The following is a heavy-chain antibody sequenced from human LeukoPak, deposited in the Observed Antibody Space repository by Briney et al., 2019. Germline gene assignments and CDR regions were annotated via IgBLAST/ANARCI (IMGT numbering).Heavy chain of an antibody. V-gene: IGHV4-59*08. CDR2: IYYSGST. J-gene: IGHJ3*02. D-gene: IGHD1-20*01. CDR1: GGSISSYY. CDR3: ARRYRNLNDEDDAFDI. Sequence: SETLSLTCTVSGGSISSYYWSWIRQPPGKGLEWIGYIYYSGSTNYNPSLKSRVTISVDTSKNQFSLKLSSVTAADTAVYYCARRYRNLNDEDDAFDIWGQGTMVTVSS.